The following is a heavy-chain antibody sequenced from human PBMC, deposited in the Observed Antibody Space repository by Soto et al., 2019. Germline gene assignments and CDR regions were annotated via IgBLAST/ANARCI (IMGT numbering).Heavy chain of an antibody. CDR1: GGSFSSANYY. CDR3: ARGLFGTVLDFTGRDSLDP. D-gene: IGHD3-10*01. J-gene: IGHJ5*02. Sequence: SETLSLTCTFSGGSFSSANYYWRWIRKSPGKGLEWTGHIYDSGSTYYNPSLRGRPSISIDRSKNQFFLNLNSVTAADTAVYYCARGLFGTVLDFTGRDSLDPGGQEPLVTFP. V-gene: IGHV4-30-4*01. CDR2: IYDSGST.